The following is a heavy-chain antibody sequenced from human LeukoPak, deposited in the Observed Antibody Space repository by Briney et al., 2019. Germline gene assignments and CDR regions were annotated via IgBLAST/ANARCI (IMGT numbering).Heavy chain of an antibody. CDR1: GDSISNSRYS. Sequence: SSETLSLTCAVSGDSISNSRYSWGWIRQPPGKGLEWIGTTSYSGSAYYNPSLKSRVTMPVDTSKNQFSLKLSSVTAADTAVYYCARGFRAQGSSIAAPEAFDIWGQGTMVTVSS. CDR2: TSYSGSA. CDR3: ARGFRAQGSSIAAPEAFDI. J-gene: IGHJ3*02. V-gene: IGHV4-39*01. D-gene: IGHD6-6*01.